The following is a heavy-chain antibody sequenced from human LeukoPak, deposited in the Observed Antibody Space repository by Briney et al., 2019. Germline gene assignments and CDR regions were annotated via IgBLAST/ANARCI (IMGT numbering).Heavy chain of an antibody. Sequence: PSETLSLTCSVSGGSINNYYGSWIRQPPGRGLEWIGYIYYSGSSNYNPSLKSRVTMSVDASENQFSLKLSSVTAADTALYYCARRPRGWYAFDIWGQGTMVTVSS. CDR3: ARRPRGWYAFDI. V-gene: IGHV4-59*08. CDR2: IYYSGSS. D-gene: IGHD2-15*01. CDR1: GGSINNYY. J-gene: IGHJ3*02.